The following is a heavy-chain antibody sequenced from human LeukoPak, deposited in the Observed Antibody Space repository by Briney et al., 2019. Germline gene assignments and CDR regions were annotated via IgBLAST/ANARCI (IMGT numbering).Heavy chain of an antibody. D-gene: IGHD4-17*01. V-gene: IGHV5-51*01. CDR3: ARRGRDDYGDYSDY. J-gene: IGHJ4*02. CDR2: TYPGDSDT. Sequence: GESLKISCKGSGYSFTSYWIGWVRQMPGKGLERMWITYPGDSDTRYSPSFQGQVTISPDKSISTAYLQWSSLKASDTAMYYCARRGRDDYGDYSDYWGQGTLVTVSS. CDR1: GYSFTSYW.